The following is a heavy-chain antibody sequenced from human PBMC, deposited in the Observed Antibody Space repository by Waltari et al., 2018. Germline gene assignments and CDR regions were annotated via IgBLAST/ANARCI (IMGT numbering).Heavy chain of an antibody. J-gene: IGHJ3*01. CDR3: VTASLLRAYDV. Sequence: QVQLVQSGAEVKKPGASVKVSCKVSGYTASDLSMHWVRQAPGKGLEWMGGFDAEDGETIYAQKFQGRGTMTEDTSTDTAYMDLSSLRFEDTAVYYCVTASLLRAYDVWGQGTMVTVSS. D-gene: IGHD1-26*01. V-gene: IGHV1-24*01. CDR2: FDAEDGET. CDR1: GYTASDLS.